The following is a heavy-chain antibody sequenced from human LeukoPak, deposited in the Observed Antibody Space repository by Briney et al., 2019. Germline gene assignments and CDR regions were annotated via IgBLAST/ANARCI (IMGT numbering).Heavy chain of an antibody. Sequence: SGGSLRLSCAASGFTFSHYGFHWVRQAPGKGLEWVAVIWSDGTNKYYGDSVKGRFMIYRDDSQNTVYLQMNSLRAEDTAVYYCSKDAQRGFDYSNSLEYWGQGSLATVSS. D-gene: IGHD4-11*01. V-gene: IGHV3-33*06. J-gene: IGHJ4*02. CDR2: IWSDGTNK. CDR3: SKDAQRGFDYSNSLEY. CDR1: GFTFSHYG.